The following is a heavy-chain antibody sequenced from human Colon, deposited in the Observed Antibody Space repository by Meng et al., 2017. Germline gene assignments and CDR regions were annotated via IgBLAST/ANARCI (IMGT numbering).Heavy chain of an antibody. CDR1: GFSIRNHY. J-gene: IGHJ5*02. Sequence: ELQLVAAGGVLVQPGGYMRLSCAASGFSIRNHYMHWVRQAPGKGLEWVSRINSDGGGGTYADFVKGRFTISRDNAKNTLYLQMNSLTAEDTAVYYCVCFGGFSGFDPWGQGILVTVSS. CDR3: VCFGGFSGFDP. CDR2: INSDGGGG. D-gene: IGHD3-10*01. V-gene: IGHV3-74*01.